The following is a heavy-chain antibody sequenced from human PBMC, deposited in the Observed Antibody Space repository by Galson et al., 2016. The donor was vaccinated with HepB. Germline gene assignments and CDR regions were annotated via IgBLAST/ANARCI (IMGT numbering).Heavy chain of an antibody. D-gene: IGHD1-1*01. Sequence: SLRLSCAASGFNFSIYSMNWVRQAPGKGLEWVSSISRSSSYKYYADSVKGRFTISRDDAKNSMYLQMNSLRGEDTAVYYCTRVPNWNDLWGWFDPWGQGTLVTVSS. CDR2: ISRSSSYK. V-gene: IGHV3-21*06. CDR3: TRVPNWNDLWGWFDP. J-gene: IGHJ5*02. CDR1: GFNFSIYS.